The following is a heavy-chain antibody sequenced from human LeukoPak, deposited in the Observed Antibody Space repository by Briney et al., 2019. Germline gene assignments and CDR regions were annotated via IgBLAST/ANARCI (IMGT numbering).Heavy chain of an antibody. CDR3: ARDVGATPGYFDY. D-gene: IGHD1-26*01. CDR1: GFTFSSYW. Sequence: GGSLRLSCAASGFTFSSYWMSWVRQAPGKGLEWVANIKQDGSEKYYVDSVKGRFTISRDNAKNSLYLQMNSLRAEDTAVYHCARDVGATPGYFDYWGQGTLVTVTS. J-gene: IGHJ4*02. CDR2: IKQDGSEK. V-gene: IGHV3-7*01.